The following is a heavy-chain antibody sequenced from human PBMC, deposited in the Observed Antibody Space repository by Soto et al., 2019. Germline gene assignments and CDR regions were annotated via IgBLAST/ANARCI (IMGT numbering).Heavy chain of an antibody. V-gene: IGHV4-30-4*01. J-gene: IGHJ6*02. Sequence: SETLSLTCSVSGGSISSGYYYWSWIRQPPGKGLEWIGNIYYSGNTYYNPSLKSRLIISIDTSKNHFSLKVGSVTAADTAVYYCASSSLCGMDVWGQGTIVTLSS. D-gene: IGHD2-2*01. CDR2: IYYSGNT. CDR3: ASSSLCGMDV. CDR1: GGSISSGYYY.